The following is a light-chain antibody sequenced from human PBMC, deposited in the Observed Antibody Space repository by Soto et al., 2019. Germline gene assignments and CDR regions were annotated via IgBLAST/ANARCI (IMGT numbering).Light chain of an antibody. V-gene: IGKV3-20*01. J-gene: IGKJ4*01. CDR2: GAS. Sequence: EIVLTQSPATLSLSPGARATLSSGASQSVTGNYLAWFQQRPGQAPRLLIYGASTRASGIPDRFSGSGSGTDFTLIISRLEPEDFAVYYCQQYGSTPRTFGGGTNVEIK. CDR3: QQYGSTPRT. CDR1: QSVTGNY.